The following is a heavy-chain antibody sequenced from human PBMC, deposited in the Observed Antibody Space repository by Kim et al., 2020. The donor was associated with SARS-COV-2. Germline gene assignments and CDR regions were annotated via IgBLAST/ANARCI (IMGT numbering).Heavy chain of an antibody. Sequence: NPSLKRRVTISVDTSKNQFALKLSSVTAADTAVYYCARVLEGYSSGWYFDYWGQGTLVTVSS. D-gene: IGHD6-19*01. J-gene: IGHJ4*02. V-gene: IGHV4-59*01. CDR3: ARVLEGYSSGWYFDY.